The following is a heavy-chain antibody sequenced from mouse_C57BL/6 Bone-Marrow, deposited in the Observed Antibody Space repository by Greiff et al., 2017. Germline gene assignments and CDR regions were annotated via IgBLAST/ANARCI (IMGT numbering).Heavy chain of an antibody. CDR2: ISSGGSYT. Sequence: EVQLVESGGGLVKPGGSLKLSCAASGFAFSSYDMSWVRQTPEKRLEWVATISSGGSYTYYPDSVKGRFTISRDNARNTLYLQMSSLRSEDTAWYYCARHESYVVAMDYWGQGTSVTVSS. CDR3: ARHESYVVAMDY. D-gene: IGHD1-1*01. J-gene: IGHJ4*01. V-gene: IGHV5-9*02. CDR1: GFAFSSYD.